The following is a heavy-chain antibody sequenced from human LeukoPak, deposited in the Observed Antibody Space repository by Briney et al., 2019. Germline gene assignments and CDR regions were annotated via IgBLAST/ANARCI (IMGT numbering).Heavy chain of an antibody. D-gene: IGHD3-22*01. J-gene: IGHJ6*03. Sequence: GASVKVSCKVSGNSLIYLSMHWVRQAPGKGLEWLGGLDPEGGGLIYAQHLQGRVIMTEDTSTDTGYMELSSLRSEDTAVYYCARSSGSYSSLFYMHVWGKGTTVTVSS. CDR1: GNSLIYLS. CDR2: LDPEGGGL. V-gene: IGHV1-24*01. CDR3: ARSSGSYSSLFYMHV.